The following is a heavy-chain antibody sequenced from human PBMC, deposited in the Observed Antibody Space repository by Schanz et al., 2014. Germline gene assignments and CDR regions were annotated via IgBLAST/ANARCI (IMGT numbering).Heavy chain of an antibody. Sequence: EVQLVESGGGLVQPGGSLRLSCTASGFTFSGFWMTWVRQAPGKGLEWVANIKKDGSEKYYVDSVKGRFTISRDNAKNSLFLQMNSLRPEDTAVYYCAKGRFGELSAFDIWGQGTMVTVSS. D-gene: IGHD3-10*01. CDR2: IKKDGSEK. V-gene: IGHV3-7*03. CDR1: GFTFSGFW. J-gene: IGHJ3*02. CDR3: AKGRFGELSAFDI.